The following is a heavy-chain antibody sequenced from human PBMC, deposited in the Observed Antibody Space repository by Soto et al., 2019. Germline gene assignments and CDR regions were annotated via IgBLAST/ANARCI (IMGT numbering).Heavy chain of an antibody. Sequence: PSETLSLTCAVSGGSISSGGYSWSWIRQPPGKGLEWIGYIYHSGSTYYNPSLKSRVTISVDRSKNQFSLKLSSVTAADTAVYYCARHSRGCSAPSCSQYWFDPWGQGTLVTVSS. CDR3: ARHSRGCSAPSCSQYWFDP. CDR2: IYHSGST. V-gene: IGHV4-30-2*01. D-gene: IGHD2-15*01. CDR1: GGSISSGGYS. J-gene: IGHJ5*02.